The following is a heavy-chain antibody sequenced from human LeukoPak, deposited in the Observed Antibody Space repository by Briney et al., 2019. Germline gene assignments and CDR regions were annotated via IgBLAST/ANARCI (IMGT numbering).Heavy chain of an antibody. Sequence: HSGGSLRLSCAASGFTFSSYAMSWVRQAPGKGLEWVSAISGSGGSTYYADSVKGRLTVSRENSKNTLYLQMNSLRAEDTAVYYCAKYAEDFYGMDVWGQGTTVTVSS. CDR3: AKYAEDFYGMDV. J-gene: IGHJ6*02. CDR1: GFTFSSYA. V-gene: IGHV3-23*01. D-gene: IGHD2-2*01. CDR2: ISGSGGST.